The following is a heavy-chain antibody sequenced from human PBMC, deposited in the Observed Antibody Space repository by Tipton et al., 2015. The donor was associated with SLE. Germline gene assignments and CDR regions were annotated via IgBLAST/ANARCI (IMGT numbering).Heavy chain of an antibody. CDR3: GRDSRGVWDY. CDR1: GFTFNDYA. J-gene: IGHJ4*02. V-gene: IGHV3-9*01. Sequence: SLRLSCAASGFTFNDYAMHWVRQAPGKGLEWVSGITSNSGRVGYVDSVKGRFTISRDNAKNSLYLQMNSLTTEDTALYYCGRDSRGVWDYWGQGALVIVSS. CDR2: ITSNSGRV. D-gene: IGHD3-16*01.